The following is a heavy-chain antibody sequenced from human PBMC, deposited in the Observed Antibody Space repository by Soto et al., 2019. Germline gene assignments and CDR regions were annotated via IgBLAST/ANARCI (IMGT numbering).Heavy chain of an antibody. CDR2: IYDSGST. CDR1: GGSISSYY. D-gene: IGHD3-16*02. CDR3: ARSRFGGAIVMVAFDI. Sequence: QVQLQESGPGLVKPSETLSLTCTVSGGSISSYYLSWIRPHPGKGLAWIGYIYDSGSTNYNPSLKSRVTTSVDTSQNQFALKLSSVAAADTAVYYCARSRFGGAIVMVAFDISGQGQMATVAS. V-gene: IGHV4-59*01. J-gene: IGHJ3*02.